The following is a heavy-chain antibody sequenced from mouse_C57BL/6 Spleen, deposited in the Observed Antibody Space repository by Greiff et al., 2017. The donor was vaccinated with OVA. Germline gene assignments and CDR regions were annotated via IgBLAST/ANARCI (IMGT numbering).Heavy chain of an antibody. CDR3: AIITTVPYAMDY. D-gene: IGHD1-1*01. CDR2: IYPGDGDT. J-gene: IGHJ4*01. V-gene: IGHV1-82*01. CDR1: GYAFSSSW. Sequence: QVQLQQSGPELVKPGASVKISCKASGYAFSSSWMNWVKQRPGKGLEWIGRIYPGDGDTNYNGKFKGKATLTADKSSSTAYMQLSSLTSEDSAVYFCAIITTVPYAMDYWGQGTSVTVSS.